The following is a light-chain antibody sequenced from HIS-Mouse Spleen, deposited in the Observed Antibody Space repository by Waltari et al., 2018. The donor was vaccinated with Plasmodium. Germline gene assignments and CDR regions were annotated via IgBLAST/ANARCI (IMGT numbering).Light chain of an antibody. CDR2: KAS. CDR1: QSISSW. V-gene: IGKV1-5*03. Sequence: DIQMTQSPSTLSASVGDRVTITCRASQSISSWLAWYQQKPGKALKLLIYKASSSESAVPSRFSGTGAVTEFPLTFSSLHPYYFASYSCPQFNIYYPFSHAPKLEI. J-gene: IGKJ2*01. CDR3: PQFNIYYP.